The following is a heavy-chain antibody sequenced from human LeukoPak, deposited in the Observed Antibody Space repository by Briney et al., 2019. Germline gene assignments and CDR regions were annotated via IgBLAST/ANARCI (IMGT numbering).Heavy chain of an antibody. D-gene: IGHD5-12*01. CDR2: IIPIFGTA. CDR1: GGTFSSYA. Sequence: ASVKVSCKASGGTFSSYAISWVRQAPGQGLEWMGGIIPIFGTANYAQKFQGRVTITTDESTSTAYMELSSLRSEDTAVYYCARVDIVVTQHRNYYYYMDVWGKGTTVTVSS. CDR3: ARVDIVVTQHRNYYYYMDV. J-gene: IGHJ6*03. V-gene: IGHV1-69*05.